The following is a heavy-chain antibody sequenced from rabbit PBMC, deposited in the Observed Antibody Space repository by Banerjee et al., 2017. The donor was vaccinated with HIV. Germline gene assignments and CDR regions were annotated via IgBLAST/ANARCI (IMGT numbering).Heavy chain of an antibody. V-gene: IGHV1S40*01. CDR2: IAGGSSGFT. CDR3: ARDTGSSFSSYGMDL. Sequence: QSLEESGGDLVKPGGTLTLTCTASGFSLSSSDYMCWVRQAPGKGLEWISCIAGGSSGFTYSATWAKGRFTCSKTSSTTVTLQMTSLTVADTATYFCARDTGSSFSSYGMDLWGPGTLVTVS. CDR1: GFSLSSSDY. D-gene: IGHD8-1*01. J-gene: IGHJ6*01.